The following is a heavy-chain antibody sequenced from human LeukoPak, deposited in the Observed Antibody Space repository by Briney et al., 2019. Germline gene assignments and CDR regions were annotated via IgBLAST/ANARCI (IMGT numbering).Heavy chain of an antibody. V-gene: IGHV1-24*01. CDR2: FDPEDGET. CDR1: GYTLTELS. CDR3: ATDNPLDWSRFDY. D-gene: IGHD3-9*01. Sequence: ASVKVSCKVSGYTLTELSIHWVRQAPGKGLEWMGGFDPEDGETIYAQKFQGRVTMTEDTSTDTAYMELSSLRSEDTAVYYCATDNPLDWSRFDYWGQGTLVTVSS. J-gene: IGHJ4*02.